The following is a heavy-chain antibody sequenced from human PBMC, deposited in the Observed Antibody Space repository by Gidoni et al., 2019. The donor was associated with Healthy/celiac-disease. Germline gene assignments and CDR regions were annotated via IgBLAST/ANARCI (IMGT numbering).Heavy chain of an antibody. CDR1: GGSFSGYY. CDR2: INHSGST. CDR3: ARDRAIFGVVMWGYYYYGMDV. J-gene: IGHJ6*02. D-gene: IGHD3-3*01. Sequence: QVQLQQWGAGLLKPSETLSLTCAVYGGSFSGYYWSWIRQPPGKGLEWIGEINHSGSTNYNPSLKSRVTISVDTSKNQFSLKLSSVTAADTAVYYCARDRAIFGVVMWGYYYYGMDVWGQGTTVTVSS. V-gene: IGHV4-34*01.